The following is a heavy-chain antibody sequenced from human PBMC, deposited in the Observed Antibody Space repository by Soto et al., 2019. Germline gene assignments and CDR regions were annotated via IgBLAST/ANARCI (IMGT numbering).Heavy chain of an antibody. D-gene: IGHD1-7*01. CDR3: ARVTTGTTKFYYYYGMDV. CDR1: GGTFSSYA. J-gene: IGHJ6*02. CDR2: IIPIFGTA. V-gene: IGHV1-69*01. Sequence: KVSCKASGGTFSSYAISWVRQAPGQGLEWMGGIIPIFGTANYAQKFQGRVTITADESTSTAYMELSSLRSEDTAVYYCARVTTGTTKFYYYYGMDVWGQGTTVTVSS.